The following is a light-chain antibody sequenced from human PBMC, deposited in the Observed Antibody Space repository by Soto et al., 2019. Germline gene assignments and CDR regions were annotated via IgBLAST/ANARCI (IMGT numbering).Light chain of an antibody. Sequence: QSALAQPASVSGSPGQSIAISCTGTSSDGGTNNYVSWHQQHPGKAPKLIIYDVSNRPSGVSDRCSGSKSGNTASQTISGLHAEDEAAYYCSSYTTSSTPLYVFGTGTKVTVL. CDR3: SSYTTSSTPLYV. J-gene: IGLJ1*01. CDR2: DVS. V-gene: IGLV2-14*01. CDR1: SSDGGTNNY.